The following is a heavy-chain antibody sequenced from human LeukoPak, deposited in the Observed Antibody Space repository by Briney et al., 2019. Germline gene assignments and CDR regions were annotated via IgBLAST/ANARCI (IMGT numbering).Heavy chain of an antibody. V-gene: IGHV1-46*01. J-gene: IGHJ5*02. CDR3: ARMAPHYDILTGYYFNASGRWWFDP. CDR2: INPSGGST. Sequence: ASVKVSCKASGYTFTSYYMHWVRQAPGQGLEWMGIINPSGGSTSYAQKFQGRVTMTRDTSTSTVYMELSSLRFEDTAVYYCARMAPHYDILTGYYFNASGRWWFDPWGQGTLVTVFS. D-gene: IGHD3-9*01. CDR1: GYTFTSYY.